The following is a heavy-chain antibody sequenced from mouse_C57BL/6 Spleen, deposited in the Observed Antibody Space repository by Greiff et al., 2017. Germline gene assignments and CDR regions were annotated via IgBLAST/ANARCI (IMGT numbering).Heavy chain of an antibody. Sequence: QVQLQQPGAGLVRPGSSVKLSCTASGFTFTSYWMDWVRQTPGQGLEWIGNICPSDSDTHYNHKVKDKATVTVDKSSSTAYMQLSSLTSEDSAVYYCARSDYYGSSVVDYWGQGTTLTVSS. CDR2: ICPSDSDT. J-gene: IGHJ2*01. D-gene: IGHD1-1*01. CDR3: ARSDYYGSSVVDY. V-gene: IGHV1-61*01. CDR1: GFTFTSYW.